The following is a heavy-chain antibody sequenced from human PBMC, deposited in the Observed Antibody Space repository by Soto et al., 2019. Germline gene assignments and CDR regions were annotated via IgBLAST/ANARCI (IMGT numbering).Heavy chain of an antibody. CDR3: ARSLGWRYAFGI. J-gene: IGHJ3*02. CDR1: GFTFSDYW. V-gene: IGHV3-7*01. D-gene: IGHD2-21*01. Sequence: EVQLVESGGGLVQPGGSLRLSCAASGFTFSDYWMSWVRQAPGKGLEWVANIKQDGSDEYYVDSVKGRFTVSRDNAKNSLYLQMSSLRAEDTAVYYCARSLGWRYAFGIWGQGTVVTFSS. CDR2: IKQDGSDE.